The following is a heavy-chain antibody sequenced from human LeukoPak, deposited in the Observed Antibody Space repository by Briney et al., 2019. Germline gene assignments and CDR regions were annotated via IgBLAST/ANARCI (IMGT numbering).Heavy chain of an antibody. V-gene: IGHV3-30*02. J-gene: IGHJ4*02. Sequence: PGGSLRLSCAASGFTFSSYGMHWVRQAPGKGLEWVAFIRYDGSNKYYADSVKGRFTISRDNSKNTLYLQMNSLRAEDTAVYFCAKFVPAAISGMNYFDYWGQGTLVTVSS. CDR2: IRYDGSNK. CDR1: GFTFSSYG. CDR3: AKFVPAAISGMNYFDY. D-gene: IGHD2-2*01.